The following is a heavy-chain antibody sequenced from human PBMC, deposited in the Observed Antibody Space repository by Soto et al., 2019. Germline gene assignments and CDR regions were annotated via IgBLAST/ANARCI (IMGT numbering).Heavy chain of an antibody. CDR1: GTTFSNFA. Sequence: ASVKVSCKASGTTFSNFAIGWVRQAPGQGLEWMGWINPSDGNRNFAQKFEDRVTMTTATSTNTVFLELRSLKSDDTAIYYCARDRLRGYDSSGFYSWGQGTMVTVSS. D-gene: IGHD3-22*01. CDR3: ARDRLRGYDSSGFYS. V-gene: IGHV1-18*04. CDR2: INPSDGNR. J-gene: IGHJ4*02.